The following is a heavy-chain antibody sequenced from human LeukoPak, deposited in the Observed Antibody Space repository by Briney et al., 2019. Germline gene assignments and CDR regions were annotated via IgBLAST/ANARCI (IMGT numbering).Heavy chain of an antibody. Sequence: PGGSLRLSCAVSGITLSHYGMSWVRQAPGKGLKWGACISGSGGSTNYADSVKGRFTISRDNPKNTLHLQMNSLRAEDTAVYFCAKRGVVIRVILVWFHKEAYYFDFWGQGALVTVSS. D-gene: IGHD3-22*01. V-gene: IGHV3-23*01. CDR2: ISGSGGST. CDR1: GITLSHYG. J-gene: IGHJ4*02. CDR3: AKRGVVIRVILVWFHKEAYYFDF.